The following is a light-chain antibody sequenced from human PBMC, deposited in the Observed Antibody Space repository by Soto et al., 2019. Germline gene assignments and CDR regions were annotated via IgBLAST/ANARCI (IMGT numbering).Light chain of an antibody. V-gene: IGLV1-40*01. J-gene: IGLJ1*01. CDR2: GNS. Sequence: QAVVTQPPSVSGAPGQRVTISCTGSSSNVGAGYDVHWYQQLPGTAPKLLIYGNSNRPSGVPDRFSGSKSGTSASLAITGIQAEDEADYYCQSYDSSLSGSGVFGTGTKLTVL. CDR3: QSYDSSLSGSGV. CDR1: SSNVGAGYD.